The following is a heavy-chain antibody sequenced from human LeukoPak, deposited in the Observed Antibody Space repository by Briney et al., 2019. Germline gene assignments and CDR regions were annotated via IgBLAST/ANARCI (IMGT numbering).Heavy chain of an antibody. CDR1: GFTFSSYA. D-gene: IGHD3-22*01. CDR3: AKSDRLTITMIVA. Sequence: TGGSLRLSRAASGFTFSSYAMSWVRQAPGKGLEWISAISGSGGSTYYADSVRGRFTISRDNSKNKLYLQMNSLRAEDTAVYYCAKSDRLTITMIVAWGQGTLVTVSS. J-gene: IGHJ5*02. CDR2: ISGSGGST. V-gene: IGHV3-23*01.